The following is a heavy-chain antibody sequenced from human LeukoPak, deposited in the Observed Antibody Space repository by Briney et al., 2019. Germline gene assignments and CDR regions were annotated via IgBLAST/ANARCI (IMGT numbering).Heavy chain of an antibody. Sequence: PSETLSLTCTVSGGSISSYCWSWIRQPPGKGLEWIGYIYYSGTTNYNPFLKSRVTISLDTSKNQFSLKLSSVTAADTAVYYCASTGGGYTYSSFDYWGQGTLVTVSS. CDR3: ASTGGGYTYSSFDY. D-gene: IGHD5-18*01. V-gene: IGHV4-59*08. J-gene: IGHJ4*02. CDR1: GGSISSYC. CDR2: IYYSGTT.